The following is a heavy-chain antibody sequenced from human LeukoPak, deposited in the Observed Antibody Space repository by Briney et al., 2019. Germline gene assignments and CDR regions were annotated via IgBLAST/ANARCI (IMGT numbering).Heavy chain of an antibody. V-gene: IGHV3-21*01. J-gene: IGHJ5*02. Sequence: GGSLRLSCAASGFTFSTYAMNWVRQAPGKGLEWVSSISSSSSYIYYADSVKGRFTISRDNAKNSLYLQMNSLRAEDTAVYYCASRTLGYCSGGSCYSGAPFDPWGQGTLVTVSS. D-gene: IGHD2-15*01. CDR1: GFTFSTYA. CDR2: ISSSSSYI. CDR3: ASRTLGYCSGGSCYSGAPFDP.